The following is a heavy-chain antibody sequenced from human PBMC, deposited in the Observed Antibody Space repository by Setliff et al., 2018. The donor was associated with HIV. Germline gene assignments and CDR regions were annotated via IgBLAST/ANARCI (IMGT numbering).Heavy chain of an antibody. J-gene: IGHJ3*02. D-gene: IGHD6-25*01. V-gene: IGHV3-66*02. Sequence: TGGSLRLSCVVSGFTVSAYYMNWVRQAPGKGLEWVSVIYSGGGGSTYHADSVKGRFTISRDTSKNMLYLQMHNLRPEDTAVYYCAREGQHLGSGSYAFDIWGQGTKVTVSS. CDR2: IYSGGGGST. CDR3: AREGQHLGSGSYAFDI. CDR1: GFTVSAYY.